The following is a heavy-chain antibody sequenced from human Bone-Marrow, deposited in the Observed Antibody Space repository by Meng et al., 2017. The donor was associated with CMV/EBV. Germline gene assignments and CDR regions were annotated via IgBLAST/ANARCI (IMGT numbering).Heavy chain of an antibody. Sequence: SETLSLTCTVSGGSVSSGSYYWSWIRQPPGKGLEWIGYIYYSGSTNYNPSLKSRVTISVDTSKNQFSLKLSSVTAADTAVYYCARAYCSSTSCSDYWGQGTLVPVSS. CDR2: IYYSGST. CDR3: ARAYCSSTSCSDY. J-gene: IGHJ4*02. D-gene: IGHD2-2*01. V-gene: IGHV4-61*01. CDR1: GGSVSSGSYY.